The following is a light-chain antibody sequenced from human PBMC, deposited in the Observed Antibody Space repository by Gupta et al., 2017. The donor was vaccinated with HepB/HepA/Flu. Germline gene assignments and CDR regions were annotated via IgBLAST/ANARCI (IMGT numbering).Light chain of an antibody. V-gene: IGKV3-15*01. CDR3: QQDNHWPRT. J-gene: IGKJ1*01. CDR1: QSISND. CDR2: DAS. Sequence: EILMTQSPATLSVSPGDRATLSCRASQSISNDLAWYQQKPGQAPRFLIYDASSRATGIPARFSGGGSETEFTLTISSLQSEDFAIYYCQQDNHWPRTFGQGTKVEIK.